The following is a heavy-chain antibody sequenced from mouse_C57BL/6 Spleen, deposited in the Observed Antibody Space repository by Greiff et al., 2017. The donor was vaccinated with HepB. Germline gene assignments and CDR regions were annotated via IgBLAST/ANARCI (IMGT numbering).Heavy chain of an antibody. CDR3: AQKEGSNYYAMDY. V-gene: IGHV5-17*01. D-gene: IGHD4-1*01. CDR2: ISSGSSTI. CDR1: GFTFSDYG. J-gene: IGHJ4*01. Sequence: EVHLVESGGGLVKPGGSLKLSCAASGFTFSDYGMHWVRQAPEKGLEWVAYISSGSSTIYYADTVKGRFTISRDNAKNTLFLQMTSLRSEDTAMYYCAQKEGSNYYAMDYWGQGTSVTVSS.